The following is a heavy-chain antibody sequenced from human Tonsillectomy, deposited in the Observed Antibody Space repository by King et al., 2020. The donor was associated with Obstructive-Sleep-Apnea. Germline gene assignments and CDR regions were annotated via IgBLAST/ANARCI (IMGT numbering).Heavy chain of an antibody. J-gene: IGHJ4*02. Sequence: VQLQESGPGLVKPSETLSLTCTVSGVSISSYYWCWIRQPPGKGLEWIGYIYYSGSTRYNPSLKSRITISVDTSKNQFSLKLSSVTAADTAVYYCARQSEILTAYFHWGQGALVTVSS. V-gene: IGHV4-59*08. D-gene: IGHD3-9*01. CDR1: GVSISSYY. CDR3: ARQSEILTAYFH. CDR2: IYYSGST.